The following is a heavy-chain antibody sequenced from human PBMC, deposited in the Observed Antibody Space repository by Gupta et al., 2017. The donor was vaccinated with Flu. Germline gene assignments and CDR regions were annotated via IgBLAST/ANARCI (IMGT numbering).Heavy chain of an antibody. D-gene: IGHD3-16*01. CDR2: IIPIFRMA. CDR3: ASWGTFYGDIHYAMDV. J-gene: IGHJ6*02. V-gene: IGHV1-69*01. CDR1: GGTFRSNA. Sequence: QVQLVQSGAEVKKPGSSVKVSFKASGGTFRSNATSWARQAPGQGLEWMGGIIPIFRMASYAPKCEDRLTITADESTRTSYMELTSLTSEDTAVYFWASWGTFYGDIHYAMDVWGQGTTGIVSS.